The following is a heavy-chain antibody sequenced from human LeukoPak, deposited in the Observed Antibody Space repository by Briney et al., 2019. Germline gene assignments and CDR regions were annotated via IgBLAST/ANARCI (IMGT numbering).Heavy chain of an antibody. V-gene: IGHV1-2*02. Sequence: GASVKVSCKASGYTFTGYYMHWVRQAPGQGLEWMGWINPNSGGTNYAQKFQGRVTMTRDTSISTAYMELSRLRSDDTAVYYCARDAEGRGYDFYYWGQGTLVTVSS. J-gene: IGHJ4*02. CDR1: GYTFTGYY. D-gene: IGHD5-12*01. CDR2: INPNSGGT. CDR3: ARDAEGRGYDFYY.